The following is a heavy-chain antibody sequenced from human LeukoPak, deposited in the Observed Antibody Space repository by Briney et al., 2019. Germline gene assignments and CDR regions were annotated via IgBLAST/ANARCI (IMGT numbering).Heavy chain of an antibody. CDR2: IYYSGST. J-gene: IGHJ5*02. Sequence: PSETLSLTCTVSGGSISSDYWSWIRQPPGKGLEWIGNIYYSGSTNYNPSLKSRVTISVDTSKNQLSLKLSSVTAADTAVYYCAREPGFDSSGYLNWFDPWGQGTLVTVSS. D-gene: IGHD3-22*01. CDR1: GGSISSDY. V-gene: IGHV4-59*01. CDR3: AREPGFDSSGYLNWFDP.